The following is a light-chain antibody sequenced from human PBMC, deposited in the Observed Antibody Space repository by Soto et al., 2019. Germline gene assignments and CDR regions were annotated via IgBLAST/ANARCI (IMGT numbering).Light chain of an antibody. CDR2: DTS. J-gene: IGKJ1*01. V-gene: IGKV3-15*01. CDR3: QQYVHWPPGA. CDR1: QSVSSS. Sequence: EIVVTQSPATLSVSPGERVTLSCRASQSVSSSLAWYQQRPGQAPRLLIYDTSTRAAGIAARFSGSGSGTEVTLTIISLQSEDSAVYYCQQYVHWPPGAFGQGTTVEIK.